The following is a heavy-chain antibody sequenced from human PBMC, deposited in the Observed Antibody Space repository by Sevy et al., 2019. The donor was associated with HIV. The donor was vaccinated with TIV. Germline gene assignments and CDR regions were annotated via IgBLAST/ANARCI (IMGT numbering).Heavy chain of an antibody. CDR2: MNPNSGNT. V-gene: IGHV1-8*01. Sequence: ASVKVSCKASGYTFTSYDINWVRQATGQGLEWMGWMNPNSGNTGYAQKFHGRVTMTRNTSISTAYMELSSLRSEDTAVYYCARKRGVIRYYYGMDVWGQGTTVTVSS. J-gene: IGHJ6*02. CDR1: GYTFTSYD. D-gene: IGHD3-16*02. CDR3: ARKRGVIRYYYGMDV.